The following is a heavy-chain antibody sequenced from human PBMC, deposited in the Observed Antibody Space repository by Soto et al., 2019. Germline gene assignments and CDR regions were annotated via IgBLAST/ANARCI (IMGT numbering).Heavy chain of an antibody. J-gene: IGHJ4*02. V-gene: IGHV3-33*01. CDR1: GFTFSSYG. D-gene: IGHD6-13*01. Sequence: QVQLVESGGDVVQPVRSLRLSCAPSGFTFSSYGMHWVRQAPGKGLEWVAVIWYDGSNKYYADSVKGRFTISRDNSKNTLYLQMNSLRAEDTAVYRCARDRAGHLDYWGQGTLVIVSS. CDR2: IWYDGSNK. CDR3: ARDRAGHLDY.